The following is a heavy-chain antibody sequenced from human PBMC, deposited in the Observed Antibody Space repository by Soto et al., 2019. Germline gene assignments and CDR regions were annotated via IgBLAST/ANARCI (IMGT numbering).Heavy chain of an antibody. D-gene: IGHD6-13*01. CDR2: IIPIFGTA. CDR1: GGTFSSYA. J-gene: IGHJ6*02. CDR3: SALYSSSWYNYYYGMDV. V-gene: IGHV1-69*06. Sequence: ASVKVSCKASGGTFSSYAISWVRQAPGQGLEWMGGIIPIFGTANYAQKFQGRVTITADKSTSTAYMELSSLRSEDTAVYYCSALYSSSWYNYYYGMDVWGQGTTVTVSS.